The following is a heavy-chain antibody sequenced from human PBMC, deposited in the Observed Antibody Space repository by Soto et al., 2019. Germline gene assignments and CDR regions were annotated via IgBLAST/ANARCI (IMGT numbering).Heavy chain of an antibody. J-gene: IGHJ4*02. V-gene: IGHV1-18*01. D-gene: IGHD6-19*01. Sequence: VQLVQSGAEVKESGASVKVSCKDSGCTFINYGVAWVRRAPGQGPEWMGWISGSNGDAKYAQNLQNRVSLTTDTSTNTAYMELRSLRPDDTAIYFCGRGGLAVSGTYDYWGQGTLVTVSS. CDR3: GRGGLAVSGTYDY. CDR2: ISGSNGDA. CDR1: GCTFINYG.